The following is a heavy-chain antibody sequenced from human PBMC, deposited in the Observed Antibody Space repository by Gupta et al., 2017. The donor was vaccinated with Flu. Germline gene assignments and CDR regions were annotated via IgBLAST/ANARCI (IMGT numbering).Heavy chain of an antibody. V-gene: IGHV2-5*02. CDR1: GFSLSTSGEG. CDR2: IHWDGDE. CDR3: ARSEASSRNWSRYWYSDV. Sequence: QSTLEESGPMLVKPTETLKLTCKFAGFSLSTSGEGVGWVRQATGKAPEWFARIHWDGDERFSALLKRRLTITKDTSRNLVVLMMTNVDPADTATYFCARSEASSRNWSRYWYSDVWGRGIPFTV. J-gene: IGHJ2*01. D-gene: IGHD6-13*01.